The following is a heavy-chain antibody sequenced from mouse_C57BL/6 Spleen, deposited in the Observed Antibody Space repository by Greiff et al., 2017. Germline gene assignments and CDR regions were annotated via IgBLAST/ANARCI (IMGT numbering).Heavy chain of an antibody. J-gene: IGHJ3*01. CDR1: GYTFTDYN. CDR3: ARNSSGYRFAY. V-gene: IGHV1-18*01. Sequence: EVQLQQSGPELVKPGASVKIPCKASGYTFTDYNMDWVKQSHGKSLEWIGDINPNNGGTIYNQKFKGKAKLTADKSSSTAYMQLSSLTSEDSAVYFCARNSSGYRFAYWGQGTLVTVSA. D-gene: IGHD3-2*02. CDR2: INPNNGGT.